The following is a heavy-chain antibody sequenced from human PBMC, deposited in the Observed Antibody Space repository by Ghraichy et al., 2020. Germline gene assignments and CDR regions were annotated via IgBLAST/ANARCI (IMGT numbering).Heavy chain of an antibody. J-gene: IGHJ4*02. CDR1: GFTFSTYS. CDR2: ITSGGSPI. V-gene: IGHV3-48*04. CDR3: ARWVSGSHLILDD. D-gene: IGHD3-10*01. Sequence: ETLSLTCAASGFTFSTYSMNWVRQAPGKGLEWVSYITSGGSPIYYADSVKGRFTVSRDNAKNSLFLQMHSLRAEDTAVYYCARWVSGSHLILDDWGQGTLVTVSS.